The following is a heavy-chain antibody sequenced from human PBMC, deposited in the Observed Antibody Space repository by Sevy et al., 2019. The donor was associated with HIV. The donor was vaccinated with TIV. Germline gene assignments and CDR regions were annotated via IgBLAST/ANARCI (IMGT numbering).Heavy chain of an antibody. Sequence: GGSLRLSCAASGFTFSSYGMHWVRQAPGKGLEWVAVIWYDGSNKYYADSVKGRFTISRDNSKNTLYLQMNSLRAEDTAVYYCLSRTPHLLGRNSAGLLDGAFDIWGQGTMVT. CDR2: IWYDGSNK. J-gene: IGHJ3*02. D-gene: IGHD2-15*01. V-gene: IGHV3-33*01. CDR1: GFTFSSYG. CDR3: LSRTPHLLGRNSAGLLDGAFDI.